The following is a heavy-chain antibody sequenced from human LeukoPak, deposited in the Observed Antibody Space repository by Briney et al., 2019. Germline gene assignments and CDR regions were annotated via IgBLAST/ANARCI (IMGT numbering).Heavy chain of an antibody. Sequence: ASVKVSCKASGYAFTGYYMHWVRQAPGQGLECMGWMNLKSGGANYAQKFQGRVTMTRDTSITTAYMELSRLRSDDTAVYYCASKDYGSGDYGMDVWGQGTTVTVSS. V-gene: IGHV1-2*02. CDR1: GYAFTGYY. CDR3: ASKDYGSGDYGMDV. CDR2: MNLKSGGA. J-gene: IGHJ6*02. D-gene: IGHD3-10*01.